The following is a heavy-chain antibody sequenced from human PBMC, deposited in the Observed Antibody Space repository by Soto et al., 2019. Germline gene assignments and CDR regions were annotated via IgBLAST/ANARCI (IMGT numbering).Heavy chain of an antibody. Sequence: QVQLVQSGAEVKKPVASVKVSCKASGYTFNNYGISWVRQAPGQGLERMGWIGPYNGNTDHAQNFQGRVTMTTDTSTNTAYMELRSLRSDDTALYYCARCYCSVGSCYTCWHFDLWGRCTLVTVSS. V-gene: IGHV1-18*01. J-gene: IGHJ2*01. CDR3: ARCYCSVGSCYTCWHFDL. CDR2: IGPYNGNT. CDR1: GYTFNNYG. D-gene: IGHD2-15*01.